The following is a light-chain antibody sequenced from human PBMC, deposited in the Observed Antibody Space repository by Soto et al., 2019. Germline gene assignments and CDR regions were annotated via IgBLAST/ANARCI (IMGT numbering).Light chain of an antibody. J-gene: IGLJ2*01. Sequence: QSALTQPASVSGSPGQSITISCTGTSSDVGGYKYVSWYQQHPGKAPKLMIYDVSNRPSGVSNRFSGSKSGNTASLTISGLEDEDEADYYCSSYTSSSTLVLGGGTKLTVL. CDR3: SSYTSSSTLV. CDR2: DVS. V-gene: IGLV2-14*01. CDR1: SSDVGGYKY.